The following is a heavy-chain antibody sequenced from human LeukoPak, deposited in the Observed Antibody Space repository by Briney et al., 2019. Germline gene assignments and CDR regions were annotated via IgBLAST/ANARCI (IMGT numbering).Heavy chain of an antibody. CDR3: AKSGGYGLIDY. CDR1: GDSISYFY. Sequence: SETLSLTCSVSGDSISYFYWSWIRQAAGKGLEWIGRVSSSGSTDYNASLKSRVTMSVDTSKNQLSLKVISVTAADTAMYYCAKSGGYGLIDYWGQGTLVTVSS. D-gene: IGHD1-26*01. V-gene: IGHV4-4*07. CDR2: VSSSGST. J-gene: IGHJ4*02.